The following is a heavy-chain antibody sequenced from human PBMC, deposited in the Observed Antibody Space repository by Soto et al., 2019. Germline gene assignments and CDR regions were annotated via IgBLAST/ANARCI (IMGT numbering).Heavy chain of an antibody. CDR3: ARVPDR. Sequence: PSETLSLTCTVSGGSISSSSYYWSWIRQPPGKGLEWIGYIYYSGSTNYNPSLKSRVTISVDRSKNQFSLKLSSVTAADTAVYYCARVPDRWGQGTLVTGSS. J-gene: IGHJ5*02. CDR1: GGSISSSSYY. V-gene: IGHV4-61*05. D-gene: IGHD2-2*01. CDR2: IYYSGST.